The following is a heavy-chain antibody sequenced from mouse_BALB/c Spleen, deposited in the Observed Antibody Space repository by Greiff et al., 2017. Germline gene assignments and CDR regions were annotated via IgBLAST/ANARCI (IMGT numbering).Heavy chain of an antibody. Sequence: QVQLKQSGPGLVQPSQSLSITCTVSGFSLTSYGVHWVRQSPGKGLEWLGVIWSGGSTDYTAAFISRLSISKDNSKSQVFLKMNSLQANDTAIYYCARKDDYAMDYWGQGTTVTVSS. CDR1: GFSLTSYG. CDR3: ARKDDYAMDY. J-gene: IGHJ4*01. V-gene: IGHV2-2*02. CDR2: IWSGGST.